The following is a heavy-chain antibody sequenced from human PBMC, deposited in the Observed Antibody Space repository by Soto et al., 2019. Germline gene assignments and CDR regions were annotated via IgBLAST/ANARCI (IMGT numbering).Heavy chain of an antibody. Sequence: QVQLVQSGAEVKKPGASVKVSCKASGYTFTSYGISWVRQAPGQGLEWMGWISAYNGNTNYAQKLQGRVTMTTDTSTSTSYMELGSLRSDDTAVYYCSGDKSTRHSANWFDPWGQGTLGTVSS. CDR1: GYTFTSYG. CDR2: ISAYNGNT. V-gene: IGHV1-18*01. J-gene: IGHJ5*02. D-gene: IGHD2-2*01. CDR3: SGDKSTRHSANWFDP.